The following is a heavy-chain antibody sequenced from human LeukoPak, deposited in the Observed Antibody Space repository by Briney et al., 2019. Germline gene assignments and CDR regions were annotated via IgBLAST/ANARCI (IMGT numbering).Heavy chain of an antibody. D-gene: IGHD3/OR15-3a*01. Sequence: PGGSLRLSCAASGFTFSSYAMSWVRQAPGKGLEWVSAISGSGGSTYYADSVKGRFTISRDNSKNTLYLQINSLRAEDTAVYYCAKDQGERTGYYIHYYYYMDVWGKGTTVTVSS. CDR1: GFTFSSYA. J-gene: IGHJ6*03. CDR3: AKDQGERTGYYIHYYYYMDV. CDR2: ISGSGGST. V-gene: IGHV3-23*01.